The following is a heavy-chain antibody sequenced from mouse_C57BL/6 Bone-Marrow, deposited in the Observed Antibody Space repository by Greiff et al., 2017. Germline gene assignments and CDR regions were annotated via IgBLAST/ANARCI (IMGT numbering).Heavy chain of an antibody. CDR3: ARASTVVATSDYYAMDY. V-gene: IGHV1-53*01. D-gene: IGHD1-1*01. CDR1: GYTFTSYW. Sequence: QVQLQQPGTELVKPGASVKLSCNASGYTFTSYWMHWVKQRPGQGLEWIGNINPSNGGTNYNEKFKSKATLTVDKSSSTAYMQLSSLTSEDSAVYYCARASTVVATSDYYAMDYWGQGTAVTVSS. J-gene: IGHJ4*01. CDR2: INPSNGGT.